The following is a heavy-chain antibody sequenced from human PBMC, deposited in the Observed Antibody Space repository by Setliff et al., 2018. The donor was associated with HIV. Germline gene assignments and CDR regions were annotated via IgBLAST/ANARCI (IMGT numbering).Heavy chain of an antibody. Sequence: GGSLRLSCAASDFDISSNYMRWIRQAPGKGLECVSVMYKDGSTFYADSVKGRFTTSRDNSNNVLFLQMSGLRPEDTALYYCARYKGFDYDTSGPHFDYWGQGTLVTVSS. CDR1: DFDISSNY. D-gene: IGHD3-22*01. CDR3: ARYKGFDYDTSGPHFDY. CDR2: MYKDGST. J-gene: IGHJ4*02. V-gene: IGHV3-53*01.